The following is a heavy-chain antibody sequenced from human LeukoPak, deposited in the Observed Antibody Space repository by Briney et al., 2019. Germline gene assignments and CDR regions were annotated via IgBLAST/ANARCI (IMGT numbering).Heavy chain of an antibody. CDR3: ARVVLVAANPRQTAMVREGTSRWFDP. CDR2: IYYSGST. J-gene: IGHJ5*02. D-gene: IGHD3-10*01. V-gene: IGHV4-59*12. CDR1: GGSISSYY. Sequence: MTSETLSLTCTVSGGSISSYYWSWIRQPPGKGLEWIGYIYYSGSTNYNPSLKSRVTISVDTSKNQFSLKLSSVTAADTAVYYCARVVLVAANPRQTAMVREGTSRWFDPWGQGTLVTVSS.